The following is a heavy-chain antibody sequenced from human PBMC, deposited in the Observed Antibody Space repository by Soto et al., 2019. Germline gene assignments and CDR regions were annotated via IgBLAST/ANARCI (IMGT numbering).Heavy chain of an antibody. CDR1: GGSISSYY. J-gene: IGHJ4*02. CDR2: IYYSGST. V-gene: IGHV4-59*01. D-gene: IGHD4-17*01. Sequence: PSETLSLPCTVSGGSISSYYWSWIRQPPGKGLEWIGYIYYSGSTNYNPSLKSRVTILVDTSKNQFSLKLSSVTAADTAVYYCARAYGDYVFDYWGQGTLVTVSS. CDR3: ARAYGDYVFDY.